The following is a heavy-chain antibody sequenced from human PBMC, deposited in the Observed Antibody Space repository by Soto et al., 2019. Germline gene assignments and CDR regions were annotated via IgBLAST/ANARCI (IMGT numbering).Heavy chain of an antibody. V-gene: IGHV4-31*03. CDR3: ARGSYDDYPD. Sequence: SETLSLTCTVSGGSISSGGYYWSWIRQHPGKGLEWIGYIYYSGSTYYNPSLKSRATISADTSKNQFSLKLSSVTAADTAVYYCARGSYDDYPDWGQGTLVTVSS. CDR2: IYYSGST. J-gene: IGHJ4*02. D-gene: IGHD4-17*01. CDR1: GGSISSGGYY.